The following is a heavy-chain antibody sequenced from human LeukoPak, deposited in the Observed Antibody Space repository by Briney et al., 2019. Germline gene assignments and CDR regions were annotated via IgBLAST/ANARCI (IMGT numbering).Heavy chain of an antibody. D-gene: IGHD1-26*01. J-gene: IGHJ3*02. CDR1: GFTVSSNY. Sequence: GGSLRLSCAASGFTVSSNYMSWVRQAPGKGLEWVSEIYSDGSTYYAASVKGRFSISRDNSKNTVYLQMNSLRAEDTAVYYCARGGSYLSAFDIWGQGTMVTVSS. V-gene: IGHV3-53*01. CDR3: ARGGSYLSAFDI. CDR2: IYSDGST.